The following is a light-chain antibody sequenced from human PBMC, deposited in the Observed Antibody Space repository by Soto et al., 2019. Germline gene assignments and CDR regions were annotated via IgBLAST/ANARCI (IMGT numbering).Light chain of an antibody. V-gene: IGLV2-14*01. CDR1: SSDVGGYNY. J-gene: IGLJ3*02. CDR3: SSYTSSSPLV. Sequence: QSALTQPASVSGSPGQSITISCTGTSSDVGGYNYVSWYQQHPGKAPKLMIYEVSNRPSGVSNRFSGSKSGNTASLTISGLQAEDEADCYCSSYTSSSPLVFGGGTKVTVL. CDR2: EVS.